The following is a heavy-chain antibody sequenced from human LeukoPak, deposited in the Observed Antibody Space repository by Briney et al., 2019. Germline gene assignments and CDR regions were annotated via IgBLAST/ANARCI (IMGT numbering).Heavy chain of an antibody. J-gene: IGHJ3*02. CDR2: INHSGST. CDR1: GGSFSGYY. D-gene: IGHD5-18*01. Sequence: ASETLSLTCAVYGGSFSGYYWSWIRQPPGKGLEWIGEINHSGSTNYNPSLKSRVTISVDTSKNQFSLKLSSVTAADTAVYYCARGGSGAFKRGYRPMGARAFDIWGQGTMVTVSS. V-gene: IGHV4-34*01. CDR3: ARGGSGAFKRGYRPMGARAFDI.